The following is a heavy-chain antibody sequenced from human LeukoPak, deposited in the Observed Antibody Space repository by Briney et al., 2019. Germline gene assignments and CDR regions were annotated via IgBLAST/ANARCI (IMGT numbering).Heavy chain of an antibody. V-gene: IGHV4-59*01. J-gene: IGHJ3*02. CDR2: IYYSGST. CDR3: ARALQPGVYAFDI. Sequence: SETLSLTCTVSGVSISSYYWTWIRQPPGEGLEWIGYIYYSGSTNYNPSLKSRVTISVDTSKNQFSLRLSSVTAADTAVYYCARALQPGVYAFDIWGQGTMVTVSS. CDR1: GVSISSYY. D-gene: IGHD6-13*01.